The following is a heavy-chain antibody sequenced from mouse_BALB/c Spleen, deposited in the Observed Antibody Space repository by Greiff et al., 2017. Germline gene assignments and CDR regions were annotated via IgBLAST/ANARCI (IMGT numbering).Heavy chain of an antibody. CDR1: GDSFTSGY. D-gene: IGHD2-4*01. J-gene: IGHJ4*01. CDR3: ATYDFLYAMDY. Sequence: EVKLQESGPSLVKPSQTLSLTCSVTGDSFTSGYWNWIRKFPGNKLEYMGYISYSGSTYYNPSLKSRISITRDTSKNQYYLQLNSVTTEDTATYYCATYDFLYAMDYWGQGTSVTVSS. V-gene: IGHV3-8*02. CDR2: ISYSGST.